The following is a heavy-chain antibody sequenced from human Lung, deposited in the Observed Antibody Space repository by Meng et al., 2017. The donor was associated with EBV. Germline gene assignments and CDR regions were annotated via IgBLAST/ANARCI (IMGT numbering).Heavy chain of an antibody. D-gene: IGHD3-10*01. CDR1: GGSVISGGYY. CDR3: ANAGRFGESLGDY. Sequence: RLQGPGPGPVQPPQTLSLPCTVSGGSVISGGYYWSWIRQQPGKGPEWIGYIYYTGSSFYNPSLKSRVTISVDTSKNQFSLNLSSVTAADTAVYYCANAGRFGESLGDYWGQGILVTVSS. V-gene: IGHV4-31*04. J-gene: IGHJ4*02. CDR2: IYYTGSS.